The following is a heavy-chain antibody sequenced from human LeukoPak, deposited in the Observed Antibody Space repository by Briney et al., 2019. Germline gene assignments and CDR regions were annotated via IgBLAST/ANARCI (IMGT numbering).Heavy chain of an antibody. CDR3: ARDGHTAMVLPLPLNY. CDR1: GGTFSSYA. Sequence: SVKVSCKASGGTFSSYAISWVRQAPGQGLEWMGRIIPIFGIANHAQKFQGRATITADKSTSTAYMELSSLRSEDTAVYYCARDGHTAMVLPLPLNYWGQGTLVTVSS. CDR2: IIPIFGIA. J-gene: IGHJ4*02. D-gene: IGHD5-18*01. V-gene: IGHV1-69*04.